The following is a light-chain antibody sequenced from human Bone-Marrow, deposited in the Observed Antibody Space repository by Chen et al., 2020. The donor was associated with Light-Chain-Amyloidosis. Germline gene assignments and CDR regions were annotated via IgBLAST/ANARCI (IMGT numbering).Light chain of an antibody. J-gene: IGLJ3*02. CDR3: AAWEDSLSGV. Sequence: QSVLTQPPSASGTPGQRVTISCSGSSSNIGSNYVYWYQQLPGMAPKLLIYRNNQRPSGVPDRFSGSKAGNSASLAISGLRSEDEADYYCAAWEDSLSGVFGGGTKLTVL. CDR1: SSNIGSNY. V-gene: IGLV1-47*01. CDR2: RNN.